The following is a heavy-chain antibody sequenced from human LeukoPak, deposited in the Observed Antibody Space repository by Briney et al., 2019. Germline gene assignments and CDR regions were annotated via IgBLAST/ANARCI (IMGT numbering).Heavy chain of an antibody. Sequence: GGSLRLSCAASGFTFSSYSMNWVRQATGKGLEWVSCISSSSSTIYYADSVKGRFIISRDNAKNSLYLQMNSLRDEDTAVYYCARVSAVAGTFDYWGQGTLVTASA. V-gene: IGHV3-48*02. CDR1: GFTFSSYS. D-gene: IGHD6-19*01. CDR3: ARVSAVAGTFDY. J-gene: IGHJ4*02. CDR2: ISSSSSTI.